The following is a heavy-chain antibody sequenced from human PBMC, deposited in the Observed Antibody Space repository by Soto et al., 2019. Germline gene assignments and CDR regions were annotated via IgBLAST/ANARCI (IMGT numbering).Heavy chain of an antibody. CDR2: ISYDGSNK. J-gene: IGHJ4*02. Sequence: GGSLRLSCAASGFTFSSYGMHWVRQAPGKGLEWVAVISYDGSNKYYADSVKGRFTISRDNSKNTLYLQMNSLRAEDTAVYYCAKSGDFWSGYEYPRRANYFDYWGQGTLVTVSS. CDR3: AKSGDFWSGYEYPRRANYFDY. V-gene: IGHV3-30*18. D-gene: IGHD3-3*01. CDR1: GFTFSSYG.